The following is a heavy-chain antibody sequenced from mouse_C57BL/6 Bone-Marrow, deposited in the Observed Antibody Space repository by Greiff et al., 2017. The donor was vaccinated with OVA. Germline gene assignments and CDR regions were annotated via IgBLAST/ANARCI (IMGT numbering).Heavy chain of an antibody. CDR3: APITTVEGWYFDV. CDR1: GYTFTDYN. D-gene: IGHD1-1*01. V-gene: IGHV1-22*01. Sequence: VQLKQSGPELVKPGASVKMSCKASGYTFTDYNMHWVKQSHGKSLEWIGYINPNNGGTSYNQKFKGKATLTVNKSSSTAYMELRSLTSEDSAVYYCAPITTVEGWYFDVWGTGTTVTVSS. CDR2: INPNNGGT. J-gene: IGHJ1*03.